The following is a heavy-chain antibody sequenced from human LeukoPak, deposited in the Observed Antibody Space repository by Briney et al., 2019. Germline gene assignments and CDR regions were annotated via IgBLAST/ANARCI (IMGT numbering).Heavy chain of an antibody. Sequence: GGSLRLSCATSTFTFSSYTMNWVRQAPGKGLEWVSSISPSGNSKYHADSVKGRFTISRDNAENSLYMQMNSLRAEDTGVYYCVRDFLGESGAWGYWGQGTLVTVSS. D-gene: IGHD3-10*01. CDR3: VRDFLGESGAWGY. CDR2: ISPSGNSK. J-gene: IGHJ4*02. V-gene: IGHV3-21*01. CDR1: TFTFSSYT.